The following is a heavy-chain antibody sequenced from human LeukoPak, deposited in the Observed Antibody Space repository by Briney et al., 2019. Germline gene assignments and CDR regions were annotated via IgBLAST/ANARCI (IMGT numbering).Heavy chain of an antibody. D-gene: IGHD1-26*01. J-gene: IGHJ4*02. CDR2: ISSSGSTI. CDR3: AKIAETSGSYGQGYDY. CDR1: GFTFSDYY. V-gene: IGHV3-11*01. Sequence: GGSLRLSCAASGFTFSDYYMSWIRQAPGKGLEWVSYISSSGSTIYYADSVKGRFTISRDNAKNSLYLQMNSLRAEDTAVYYCAKIAETSGSYGQGYDYWGQGTLVTVSS.